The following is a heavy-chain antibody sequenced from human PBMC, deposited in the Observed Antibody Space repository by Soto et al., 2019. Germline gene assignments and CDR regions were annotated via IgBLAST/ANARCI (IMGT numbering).Heavy chain of an antibody. V-gene: IGHV1-2*04. Sequence: ASVKVSCKSSGYPFTGYYMHWVRQAPGQGLEWMGWINPNSGGTNYAQKFQGWVTMTRDTSISTAYMELSRLRSDDTAVYYCARGYCSGGSCYPTSDYWGQGTLVTVSS. CDR3: ARGYCSGGSCYPTSDY. CDR1: GYPFTGYY. J-gene: IGHJ4*02. CDR2: INPNSGGT. D-gene: IGHD2-15*01.